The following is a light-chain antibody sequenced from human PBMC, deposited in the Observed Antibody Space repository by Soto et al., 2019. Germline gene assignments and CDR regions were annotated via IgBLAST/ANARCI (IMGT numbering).Light chain of an antibody. J-gene: IGLJ2*01. V-gene: IGLV3-21*04. CDR2: SDT. CDR3: QVWDSGSAHVV. CDR1: NIGSKG. Sequence: SYELTQPHSVSVAPGNTASISSGGNNIGSKGVHWYQQKPGQAPVLVIYSDTDLPPVIPERFSGSNSANLATLTISRVEAGDEADYYCQVWDSGSAHVVFGGGTKLTVL.